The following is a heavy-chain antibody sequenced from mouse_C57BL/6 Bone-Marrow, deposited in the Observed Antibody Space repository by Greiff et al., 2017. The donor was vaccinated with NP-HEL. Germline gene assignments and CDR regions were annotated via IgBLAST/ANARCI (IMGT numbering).Heavy chain of an antibody. CDR3: ARDYYGSSYFDY. V-gene: IGHV14-2*01. CDR1: GFNIKDYY. Sequence: EVQRVESGAELVKPGASVKLSCTASGFNIKDYYMHWVKQRTEQGLEWIGRIDPEDGETKYAPKFQGKATITADTSSNTAYLHLSSLTSEDTAVYYCARDYYGSSYFDYWGQGTTLTVSS. CDR2: IDPEDGET. D-gene: IGHD1-1*01. J-gene: IGHJ2*01.